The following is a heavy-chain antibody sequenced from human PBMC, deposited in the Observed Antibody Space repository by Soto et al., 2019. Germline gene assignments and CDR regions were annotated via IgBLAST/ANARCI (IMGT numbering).Heavy chain of an antibody. V-gene: IGHV4-34*01. J-gene: IGHJ2*01. CDR2: INHSGST. CDR3: ARGPWYYGSESYSAGYFDL. CDR1: GGSFSGYY. D-gene: IGHD3-10*01. Sequence: QVQLQQSGAGLLKPSETLSLTCAVYGGSFSGYYWSWIRQPPGKGLELIGEINHSGSTNYNPSLKSRVTLSVDAAKNQFSRKLSPVTAADTAVYYCARGPWYYGSESYSAGYFDLWGRGTLVTVSS.